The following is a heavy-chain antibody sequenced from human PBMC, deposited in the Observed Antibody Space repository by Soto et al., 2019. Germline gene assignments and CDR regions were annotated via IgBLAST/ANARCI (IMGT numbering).Heavy chain of an antibody. D-gene: IGHD6-13*01. J-gene: IGHJ4*02. CDR1: GGSIISYY. Sequence: AETLSLTCTVSGGSIISYYCIFIRQAPVKGLEWIVYIYYSGSTNYNPSLKSRVTIPVDTSKNQFSLKLSSVTAADTAVYYCARASRDSSSWYYFDYWGQGTLVTVSS. V-gene: IGHV4-59*01. CDR3: ARASRDSSSWYYFDY. CDR2: IYYSGST.